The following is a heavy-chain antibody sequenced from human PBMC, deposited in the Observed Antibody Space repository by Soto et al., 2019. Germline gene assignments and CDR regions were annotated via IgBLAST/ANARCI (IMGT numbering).Heavy chain of an antibody. J-gene: IGHJ4*02. Sequence: PSETLSLTCSVSDDSINSDKYYWGWIRQPPGKGLEWIGSIYYRGNAYYNPSLQTRVTISLDKSKSQFSLKLNSVTAADSAVYLCARLEGLATISYYFDFWGPGALVTVS. V-gene: IGHV4-39*01. CDR1: DDSINSDKYY. CDR3: ARLEGLATISYYFDF. CDR2: IYYRGNA. D-gene: IGHD3-9*01.